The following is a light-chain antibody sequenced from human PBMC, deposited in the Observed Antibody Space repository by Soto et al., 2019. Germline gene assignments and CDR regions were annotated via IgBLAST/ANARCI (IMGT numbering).Light chain of an antibody. CDR1: QSLNSW. CDR3: QQYKTYWS. Sequence: DIQMTQSPSTLSASVGDRVTITCRASQSLNSWLAWYQQKPGKAPEVLIYKASSLESGVPSRFSGSGSGTEFTLTISSLQPDDFATYYCQQYKTYWSFGQGTKVEIK. CDR2: KAS. V-gene: IGKV1-5*03. J-gene: IGKJ1*01.